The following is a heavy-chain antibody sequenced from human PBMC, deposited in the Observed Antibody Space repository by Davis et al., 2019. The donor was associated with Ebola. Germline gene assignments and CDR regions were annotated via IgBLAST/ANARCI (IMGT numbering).Heavy chain of an antibody. Sequence: PGGSLRLSCAASGFTLSDAWMGWVRQAPGKGLEYIGRIRSKASGATTEYPAPAKGRFTISRDDSENTVFLQMNSLRIEDTAVYYCATGTAVPAVHAFNIWGQGTMVTVSS. D-gene: IGHD6-19*01. V-gene: IGHV3-15*01. J-gene: IGHJ3*02. CDR3: ATGTAVPAVHAFNI. CDR2: IRSKASGATT. CDR1: GFTLSDAW.